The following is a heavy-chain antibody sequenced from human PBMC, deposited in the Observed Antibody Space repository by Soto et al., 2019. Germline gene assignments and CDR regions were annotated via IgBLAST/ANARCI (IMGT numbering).Heavy chain of an antibody. J-gene: IGHJ6*02. CDR1: GFTVTNSY. CDR2: VYTSGRT. V-gene: IGHV3-53*01. CDR3: ARDPPATRHGMDV. Sequence: EVQLVESGGDLIQPGGSLRLSCAASGFTVTNSYMAWVRQAPGKGLEWVSVVYTSGRTYHADSVKGRFTVSRDISKNTLYLQMKSLRAEDTAVYYCARDPPATRHGMDVWGQGTTVTVSS.